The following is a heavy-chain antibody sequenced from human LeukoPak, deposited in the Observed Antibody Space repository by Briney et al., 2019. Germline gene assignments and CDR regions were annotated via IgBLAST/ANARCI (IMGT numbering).Heavy chain of an antibody. D-gene: IGHD2-21*02. CDR2: ISSSSGYI. Sequence: TGGSLRLSCAASGFTFSSYSMNWVRQAPGKGLEWVSSISSSSGYIYYADSVKGRFTISRDNAKNSLYLQMNSLGAEDTAVYYCARDQSDCGGDCYSDYWGQGTLVTVSS. V-gene: IGHV3-21*01. J-gene: IGHJ4*02. CDR3: ARDQSDCGGDCYSDY. CDR1: GFTFSSYS.